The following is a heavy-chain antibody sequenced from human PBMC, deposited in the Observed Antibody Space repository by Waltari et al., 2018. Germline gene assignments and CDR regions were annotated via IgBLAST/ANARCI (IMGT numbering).Heavy chain of an antibody. Sequence: QVQLQQWGAGLLKPSETLSLPCAVHGGSFRGYYGSWFRQPPGKGLGWIGEIGHSGTPNSNPSLKSRVTISLDTSKNQFSLKLSSVTAADTAVYYCARQEIIVEVTGDGFDIWGQGTMVTVSS. V-gene: IGHV4-34*01. CDR3: ARQEIIVEVTGDGFDI. J-gene: IGHJ3*02. CDR1: GGSFRGYY. CDR2: IGHSGTP. D-gene: IGHD2-21*02.